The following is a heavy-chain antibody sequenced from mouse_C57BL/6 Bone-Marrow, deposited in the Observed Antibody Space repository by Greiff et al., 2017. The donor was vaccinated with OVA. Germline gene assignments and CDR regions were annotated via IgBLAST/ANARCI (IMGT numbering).Heavy chain of an antibody. V-gene: IGHV1-69*01. CDR1: GYTFTSYW. Sequence: QVQLQQPGAELVMPGASVKLSCKASGYTFTSYWMHWVKQRPGQGLEWIGEIDPSDSYTNYNQKFKGKSTLTVDKSSSTAYMQLSSLTSEDSAVYYCARRAYYSNSWFAYWGQGTLVTVSA. J-gene: IGHJ3*01. CDR2: IDPSDSYT. D-gene: IGHD2-5*01. CDR3: ARRAYYSNSWFAY.